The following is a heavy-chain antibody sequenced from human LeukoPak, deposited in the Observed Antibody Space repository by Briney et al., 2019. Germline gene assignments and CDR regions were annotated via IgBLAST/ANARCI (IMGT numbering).Heavy chain of an antibody. V-gene: IGHV3-23*01. CDR3: AKVTGQQPFNWFDP. Sequence: GGSLRLSCAASGFTFSSFDMYWVRQAPGKGLECVASISRQSGASTYYAASVEGRLTISRDNSKNTLYLQMNSLRAEDTAVYYCAKVTGQQPFNWFDPWGQGTLVTVSS. CDR2: ISRQSGAST. J-gene: IGHJ5*02. CDR1: GFTFSSFD. D-gene: IGHD6-13*01.